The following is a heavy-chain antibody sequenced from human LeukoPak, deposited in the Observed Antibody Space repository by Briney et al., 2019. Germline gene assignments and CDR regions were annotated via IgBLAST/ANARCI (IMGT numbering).Heavy chain of an antibody. Sequence: ASVKVSCKVSGYTLTELSMHWVRQAPGKGLEWMGGFDPEDGETIYAQKFQGRVSMTEDTSTDIAYMELSSLRSEDTAVYYCATGPYDILTGSFDYWGQGTLVTVSS. CDR2: FDPEDGET. CDR3: ATGPYDILTGSFDY. V-gene: IGHV1-24*01. D-gene: IGHD3-9*01. CDR1: GYTLTELS. J-gene: IGHJ4*02.